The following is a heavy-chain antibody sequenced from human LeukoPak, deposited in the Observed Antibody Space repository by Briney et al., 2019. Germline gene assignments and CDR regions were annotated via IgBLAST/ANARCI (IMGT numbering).Heavy chain of an antibody. Sequence: PGGSLRLSCAASGFFFTSSGMNWVRQAPGKGLEWVTFIGSDGSKQYYADSVKGRFSISRDNSRNTVSLQMNSLRLEDTAVYYCATDRSGTSFPYYFESWGQGTLVTVSS. J-gene: IGHJ4*02. CDR1: GFFFTSSG. D-gene: IGHD3-10*01. CDR2: IGSDGSKQ. CDR3: ATDRSGTSFPYYFES. V-gene: IGHV3-30*02.